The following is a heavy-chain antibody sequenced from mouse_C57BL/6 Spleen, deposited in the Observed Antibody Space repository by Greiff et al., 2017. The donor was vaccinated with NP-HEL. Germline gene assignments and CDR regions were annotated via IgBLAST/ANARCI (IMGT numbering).Heavy chain of an antibody. CDR3: ARDPHYYGQGDYAMDY. Sequence: EVKVEESGPGLVKPSQSLSLTCSVTGYSITSGYYWNWIRQFPGNKLEWMGYISYDGSNNYNPSLKNRISITRDTSKNQFFLKLNSVTTEDTATYYCARDPHYYGQGDYAMDYWGQGTSVTVSS. V-gene: IGHV3-6*01. D-gene: IGHD1-2*01. CDR2: ISYDGSN. J-gene: IGHJ4*01. CDR1: GYSITSGYY.